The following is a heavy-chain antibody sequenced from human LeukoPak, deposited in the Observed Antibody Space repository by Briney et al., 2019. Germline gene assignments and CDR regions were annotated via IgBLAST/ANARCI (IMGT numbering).Heavy chain of an antibody. CDR1: GYTFTGYF. V-gene: IGHV1-2*06. CDR2: INSNSGGT. J-gene: IGHJ4*02. CDR3: AREVGFGSQVYYLDY. D-gene: IGHD3-16*01. Sequence: ASVKVSCKASGYTFTGYFIHWVRQAPGQGFEWMGRINSNSGGTDFAQKFQGRVTMTRDTSISTAYMELSRLKSDDTALYYCAREVGFGSQVYYLDYWGRGTLVTVSS.